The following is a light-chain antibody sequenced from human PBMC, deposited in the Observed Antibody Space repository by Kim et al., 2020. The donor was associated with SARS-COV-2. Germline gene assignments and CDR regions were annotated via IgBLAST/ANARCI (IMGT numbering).Light chain of an antibody. J-gene: IGLJ3*02. CDR3: AAWDDSLSAWV. V-gene: IGLV1-47*01. CDR2: RDN. Sequence: GQRVTISFSGSSSNIGSNYVYWYQQLPGAAPKLLIYRDNQRPSGVPDRFSGSKSGTSASLAISGLRSEDEADYYCAAWDDSLSAWVFGGGTQLTVL. CDR1: SSNIGSNY.